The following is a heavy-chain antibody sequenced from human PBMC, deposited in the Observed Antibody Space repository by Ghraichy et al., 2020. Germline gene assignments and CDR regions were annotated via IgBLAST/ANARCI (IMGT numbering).Heavy chain of an antibody. CDR2: IDGDGSDL. V-gene: IGHV3-74*01. CDR3: TRGWIVGGRTSASLDD. CDR1: GISFSDSW. J-gene: IGHJ4*02. Sequence: GGSLRLSCEASGISFSDSWMHWVRQAPGKGLVWVAHIDGDGSDLNYAESVKGRFTISRDTAKSTLYLQMDSLRPEDTAVYYCTRGWIVGGRTSASLDDWGQGVLGT. D-gene: IGHD1-26*01.